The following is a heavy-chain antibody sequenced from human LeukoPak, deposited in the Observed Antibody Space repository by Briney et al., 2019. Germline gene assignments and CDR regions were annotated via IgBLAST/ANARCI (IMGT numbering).Heavy chain of an antibody. V-gene: IGHV4-34*01. CDR1: GGSFSGYY. Sequence: SETLSLTCAVYGGSFSGYYWSWIRQPPGKGLEWIGEINHSGSTNYNPSLKSRVTISVDTSKNQFSLKLSSVTAADTAVYYCAIRSDTFPYYFDYWGQGTLVTVSS. D-gene: IGHD2-15*01. J-gene: IGHJ4*02. CDR2: INHSGST. CDR3: AIRSDTFPYYFDY.